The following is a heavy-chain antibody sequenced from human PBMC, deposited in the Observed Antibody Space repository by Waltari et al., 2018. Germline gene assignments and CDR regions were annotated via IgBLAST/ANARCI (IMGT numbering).Heavy chain of an antibody. CDR3: ARHFPPLYSRAFDY. J-gene: IGHJ4*02. V-gene: IGHV4-39*01. Sequence: QLQLQESGPGLVKPSETLSLTCPVSDGSIRSSGYYWGWIRQPPGKGLEWIGSIYYTGGTYYNPSLKSRVTISVDTSKRQFSLQLSSVTAADTAVYHCARHFPPLYSRAFDYWSQGNLVTVSS. CDR1: DGSIRSSGYY. CDR2: IYYTGGT. D-gene: IGHD6-13*01.